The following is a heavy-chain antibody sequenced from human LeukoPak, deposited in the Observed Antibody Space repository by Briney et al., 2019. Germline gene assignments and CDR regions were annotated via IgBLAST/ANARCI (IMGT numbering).Heavy chain of an antibody. D-gene: IGHD3-9*01. Sequence: GGSLGLSCAASGFTFSSYKMNWVRQAPGRGLEWVSSIHSGGSDVYYADSVKGRFTVSRDNAKNSLFLQMNSLRAEDTALYYCARGHYDILTGNYKWTPDYWGQGTLVTVSS. CDR1: GFTFSSYK. J-gene: IGHJ4*02. CDR3: ARGHYDILTGNYKWTPDY. CDR2: IHSGGSDV. V-gene: IGHV3-21*06.